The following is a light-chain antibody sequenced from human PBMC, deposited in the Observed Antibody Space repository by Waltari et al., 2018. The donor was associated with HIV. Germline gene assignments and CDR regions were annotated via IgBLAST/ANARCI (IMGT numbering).Light chain of an antibody. CDR1: QSISSW. J-gene: IGKJ1*01. CDR3: QEYNSYSWT. V-gene: IGKV1-5*03. CDR2: KAS. Sequence: DIQMTQSPSTLSASVGDRVTITCRASQSISSWLAWYQQKPGKAPKRLIYKASSLETGVPSRFSGSGSGTAFTLTISSLQPDDFATYYCQEYNSYSWTFGQGTKVEIK.